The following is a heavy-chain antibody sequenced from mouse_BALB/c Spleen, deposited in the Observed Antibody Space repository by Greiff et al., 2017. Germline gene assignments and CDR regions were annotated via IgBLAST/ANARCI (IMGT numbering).Heavy chain of an antibody. Sequence: EVMLVESGGGLVQPGGSRKLSCAASGFTFSSFGMHWVRQAPEKGLEWVAYISSGSSTIYYADTVKGRFTISRDNPKNTLFLQMTSLRSEDTAMYYCARASYYGSSYGYIDVWGAGTTVTVSS. J-gene: IGHJ1*01. V-gene: IGHV5-17*02. CDR3: ARASYYGSSYGYIDV. CDR2: ISSGSSTI. CDR1: GFTFSSFG. D-gene: IGHD1-1*01.